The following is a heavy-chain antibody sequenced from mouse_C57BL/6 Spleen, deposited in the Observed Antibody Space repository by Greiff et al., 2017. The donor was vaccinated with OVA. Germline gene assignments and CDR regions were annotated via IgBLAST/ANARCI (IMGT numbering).Heavy chain of an antibody. Sequence: QVQLQQPGAELVKPGASVKMSCKASGYTFTRYWITWVKQRPGQGLEWIGEIYPGSGSPNYNEKFKGKATLTVDTSSSTAYLQLSSLTSEDSAVYYCARWDSYYSNSFGYWGQGPIVTVSA. CDR1: GYTFTRYW. J-gene: IGHJ3*02. D-gene: IGHD2-5*01. CDR3: ARWDSYYSNSFGY. V-gene: IGHV1-55*01. CDR2: IYPGSGSP.